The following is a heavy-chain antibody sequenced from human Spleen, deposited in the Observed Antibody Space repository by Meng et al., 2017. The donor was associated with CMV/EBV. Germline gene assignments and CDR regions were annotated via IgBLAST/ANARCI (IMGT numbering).Heavy chain of an antibody. CDR3: TRANGYGSGSYPW. CDR1: GFTFGDYA. D-gene: IGHD3-10*01. CDR2: IRSKAYGGTT. J-gene: IGHJ4*02. Sequence: GESLKISCTASGFTFGDYAMRWVRQVPGKGLEWVGVIRSKAYGGTTEYAASVKGRFTISRDDSKSIAYLQMNSLKTEDTAVYYCTRANGYGSGSYPWWGQGTLVTVSS. V-gene: IGHV3-49*04.